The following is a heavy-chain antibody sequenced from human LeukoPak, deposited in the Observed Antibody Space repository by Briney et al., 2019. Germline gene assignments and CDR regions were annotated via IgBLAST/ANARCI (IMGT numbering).Heavy chain of an antibody. CDR3: AKVDCSSTSCYYGMDV. V-gene: IGHV3-30*18. CDR1: GFTFSSYG. Sequence: GGSLRLSCAAPGFTFSSYGMHWVRQAPGKGLEWVAVISYDGSNKYYADSVKGRFTISRDNSKNTLYLQMNSLRAEDTAVYYCAKVDCSSTSCYYGMDVWGKGTTVTVSS. J-gene: IGHJ6*04. CDR2: ISYDGSNK. D-gene: IGHD2-2*01.